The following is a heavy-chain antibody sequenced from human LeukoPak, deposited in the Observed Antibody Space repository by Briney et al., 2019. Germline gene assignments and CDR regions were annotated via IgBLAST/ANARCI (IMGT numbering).Heavy chain of an antibody. CDR3: AGNGNGWFDP. D-gene: IGHD1-1*01. Sequence: HPGGSLRLSCAASGFSFSSYWMHWVRQAPGTGLVWVSRINTDGTTTNYADSVKGRFTISRDNAKNTVYLQMNSLRAEDTAVYHCAGNGNGWFDPWGQGTLVTVSS. CDR1: GFSFSSYW. CDR2: INTDGTTT. J-gene: IGHJ5*02. V-gene: IGHV3-74*01.